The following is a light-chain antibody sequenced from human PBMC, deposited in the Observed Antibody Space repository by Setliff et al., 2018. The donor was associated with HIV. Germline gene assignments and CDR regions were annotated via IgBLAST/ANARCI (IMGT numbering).Light chain of an antibody. Sequence: SYELTQPPSVSVAPGETAKITCGGNNIGGKSVHWYQQKTGQAPVLDVYDNTYRPSGIPERLSGSNSGNTATLTITRVEAGDEADYYCQVWDINPDLHVFGTGTKVTVL. CDR1: NIGGKS. J-gene: IGLJ1*01. CDR2: DNT. V-gene: IGLV3-21*02. CDR3: QVWDINPDLHV.